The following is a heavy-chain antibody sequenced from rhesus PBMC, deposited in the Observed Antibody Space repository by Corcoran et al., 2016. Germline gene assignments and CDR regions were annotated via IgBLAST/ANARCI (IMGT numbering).Heavy chain of an antibody. CDR1: GGPISGYYY. J-gene: IGHJ2*01. Sequence: QVQLQESGPGLVKPSETLSLTCTVSGGPISGYYYWSWIRQPPGKGLEWIGGIYGNRASTYYNPSLKSRVTISKATSKNQFSLKLSSVTAADTAVYYCARRMAGTADWYFDIWGPGTPITISS. CDR2: IYGNRAST. CDR3: ARRMAGTADWYFDI. V-gene: IGHV4-143*01. D-gene: IGHD1-20*01.